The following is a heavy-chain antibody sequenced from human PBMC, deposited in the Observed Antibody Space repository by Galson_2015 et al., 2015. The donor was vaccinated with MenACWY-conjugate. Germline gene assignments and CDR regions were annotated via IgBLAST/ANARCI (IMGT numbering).Heavy chain of an antibody. V-gene: IGHV3-74*01. CDR3: AWDNNWSFDS. Sequence: SLRLSCAASGFTFNSYWMHWVRQPPGKGLEWISYIKADGSFSNYADSVKGRFTISTDNAKNMVYLQMDGLGDEDTAVYFCAWDNNWSFDSWGQGTLVTVSS. CDR1: GFTFNSYW. CDR2: IKADGSFS. D-gene: IGHD1-1*01. J-gene: IGHJ4*02.